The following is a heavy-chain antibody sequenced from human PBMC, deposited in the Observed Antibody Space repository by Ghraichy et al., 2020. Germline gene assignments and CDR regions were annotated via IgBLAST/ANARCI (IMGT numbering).Heavy chain of an antibody. CDR2: IIPVIGIT. V-gene: IGHV1-69*04. J-gene: IGHJ5*02. CDR3: ATGCQLPINSWFDP. Sequence: SVKVSCKASGGTFNRHAMNWVRQAPGQGLEWMGRIIPVIGITNYAQKFQGRVTITADKSTNTAYMELISLTSEDTAVYFCATGCQLPINSWFDPWGQGTLVTVS. D-gene: IGHD2-2*01. CDR1: GGTFNRHA.